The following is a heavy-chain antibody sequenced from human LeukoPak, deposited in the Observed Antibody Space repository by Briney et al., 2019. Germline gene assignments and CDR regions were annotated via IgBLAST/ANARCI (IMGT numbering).Heavy chain of an antibody. J-gene: IGHJ6*03. Sequence: ASVKVSCKASGYTFTSYDINWVRQATGQGLEWMGWMNPNSGNTGYAQKFQGRVTMTRNTSISTAYMELSSLRSEDTAVYYCARRGRLFDWWNYYYYYMDVWGKGTTVTVSS. D-gene: IGHD3-9*01. CDR2: MNPNSGNT. CDR3: ARRGRLFDWWNYYYYYMDV. CDR1: GYTFTSYD. V-gene: IGHV1-8*01.